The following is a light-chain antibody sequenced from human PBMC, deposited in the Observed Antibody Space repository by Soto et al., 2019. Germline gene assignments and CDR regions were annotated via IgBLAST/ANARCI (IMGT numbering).Light chain of an antibody. CDR1: QSISNN. CDR3: QQYKDWPRT. V-gene: IGKV3-15*01. CDR2: GAS. Sequence: EIVMTQSPATSVSPGERATLFCWASQSISNNLAWYQQKAGQAPRLLIYGASTRATGIPARFSGSGSGTEFTLTISSLQSEDFAFYYCQQYKDWPRTFGQGTKVEIK. J-gene: IGKJ1*01.